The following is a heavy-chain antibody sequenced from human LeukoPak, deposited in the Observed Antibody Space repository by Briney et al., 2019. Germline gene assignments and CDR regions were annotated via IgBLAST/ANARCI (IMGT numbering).Heavy chain of an antibody. V-gene: IGHV1-69*05. Sequence: SVKVSFKASGGTFSSYAISWVRQAPGQGLEWMGGIIPIFGTANYAQKFQGRVTMTTDTSTSTAYMDLRSLRPDDTAVYYCARRTSTGYFDYWGQGTLVSVSS. J-gene: IGHJ4*02. CDR3: ARRTSTGYFDY. D-gene: IGHD1-1*01. CDR1: GGTFSSYA. CDR2: IIPIFGTA.